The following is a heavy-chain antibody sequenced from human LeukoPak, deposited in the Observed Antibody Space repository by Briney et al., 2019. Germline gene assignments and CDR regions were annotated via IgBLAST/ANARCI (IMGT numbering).Heavy chain of an antibody. V-gene: IGHV1-69*13. CDR3: ASDVRGVTKFDY. Sequence: ASVKVSCKASGGTFSSYAISWVRQAPGQGLEWMGGIIPIFGTANYAQKFQGRVTITADESTSTAYMELSSLRSEDTAVYYCASDVRGVTKFDYWGQGTLVTVS. CDR2: IIPIFGTA. D-gene: IGHD3-10*01. J-gene: IGHJ4*02. CDR1: GGTFSSYA.